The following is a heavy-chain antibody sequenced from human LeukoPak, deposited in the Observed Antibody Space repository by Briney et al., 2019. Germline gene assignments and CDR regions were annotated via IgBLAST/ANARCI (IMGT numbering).Heavy chain of an antibody. CDR2: IIPIFGTA. J-gene: IGHJ4*02. V-gene: IGHV1-69*05. Sequence: ASVKVSCKASERTFSRYAISWVRQAPGQGLEWMGRIIPIFGTANYAQKFQGRVTITTDESTSTAYMELSSLRSEDTAVYYCASIFRYGVDYWGQGTLVTVSS. D-gene: IGHD3-10*01. CDR1: ERTFSRYA. CDR3: ASIFRYGVDY.